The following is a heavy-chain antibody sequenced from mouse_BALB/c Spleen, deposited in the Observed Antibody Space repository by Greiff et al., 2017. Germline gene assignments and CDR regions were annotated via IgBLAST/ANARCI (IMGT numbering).Heavy chain of an antibody. Sequence: EVQLQESGGDLVKPGGSLKLSCAASGFTFSSYGMSWVRQTPDKRLEWVATISSGGSYTYYPDSVKGRFTISRDNAKNTLYLQMSSLKSEDTAMYYCARRLMITYAMDYWGQGTSVTVSS. J-gene: IGHJ4*01. V-gene: IGHV5-6*01. CDR1: GFTFSSYG. CDR2: ISSGGSYT. CDR3: ARRLMITYAMDY. D-gene: IGHD2-4*01.